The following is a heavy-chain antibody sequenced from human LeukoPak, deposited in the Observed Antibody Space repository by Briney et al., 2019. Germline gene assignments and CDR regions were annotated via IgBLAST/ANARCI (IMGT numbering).Heavy chain of an antibody. D-gene: IGHD2-2*01. J-gene: IGHJ6*02. Sequence: GASVKVSCKASGYTFTNYGMNWVRQAPGQGLEWMGWINTNTRNPTYGQGFTGRFVFSLDTSVSTAYLQINSLEAEDTAVYYCARAQYCSSTNCYRGLDVWGQGTTVTVSS. V-gene: IGHV7-4-1*02. CDR1: GYTFTNYG. CDR2: INTNTRNP. CDR3: ARAQYCSSTNCYRGLDV.